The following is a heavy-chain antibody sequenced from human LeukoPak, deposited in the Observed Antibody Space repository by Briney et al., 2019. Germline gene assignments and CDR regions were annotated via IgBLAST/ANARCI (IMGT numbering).Heavy chain of an antibody. CDR1: GDSISNYY. CDR3: ARVQTNGWYTYFDY. V-gene: IGHV4-59*01. Sequence: SETLSLACTVSGDSISNYYWSWIRQPPGKGLEWIGYIYYSGSTNYNPSLKSRVTMSLDTSKNQFSLKLSSVTAADTAVYYCARVQTNGWYTYFDYWGQGTLVTVSS. D-gene: IGHD6-19*01. CDR2: IYYSGST. J-gene: IGHJ4*02.